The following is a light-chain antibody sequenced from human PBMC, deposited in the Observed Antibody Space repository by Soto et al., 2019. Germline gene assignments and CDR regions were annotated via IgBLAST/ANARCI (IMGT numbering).Light chain of an antibody. V-gene: IGKV3-20*01. J-gene: IGKJ5*01. CDR2: GVS. CDR3: QQYGSSPIT. Sequence: EIVLTQSPGTLSLSPGESATLPCRASQSVALNYLAWYQQKPGQAPRLLIYGVSRRATGIPDRFSGSGSGTDFTLTISRLQPEDFAVYYCQQYGSSPITFGQGTRLEIK. CDR1: QSVALNY.